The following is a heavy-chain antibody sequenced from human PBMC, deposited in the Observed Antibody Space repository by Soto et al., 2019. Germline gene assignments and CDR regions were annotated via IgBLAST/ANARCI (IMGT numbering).Heavy chain of an antibody. Sequence: QITLKESGPTLVKPTQTLTLTCTFSGFSLTTRGVGVGWIRQPPGKALEWLALVHSDDEKRYTTFLQTRLTITKDTSNNEVVLTLTNMDPVHTPTYYCARRLRAVGAYLWNFDYWGQGILVTVSS. J-gene: IGHJ4*02. D-gene: IGHD3-16*01. CDR2: VHSDDEK. CDR1: GFSLTTRGVG. V-gene: IGHV2-5*02. CDR3: ARRLRAVGAYLWNFDY.